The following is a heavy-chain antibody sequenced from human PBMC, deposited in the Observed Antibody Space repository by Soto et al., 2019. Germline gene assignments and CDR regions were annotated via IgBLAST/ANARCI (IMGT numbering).Heavy chain of an antibody. D-gene: IGHD2-15*01. CDR2: IIPIFGTA. CDR1: GGTFSSYA. CDR3: ARARGLYCSGGSCYSTYNWFDP. V-gene: IGHV1-69*01. Sequence: QVQLVQSGAEVKKPGSSVKVSCKASGGTFSSYAISWVRQAPGQGLEWMGGIIPIFGTANYAQKFQGRVTITADESTSTAYMEVSSLRSEDTAVYYCARARGLYCSGGSCYSTYNWFDPWGQGTLVTVSS. J-gene: IGHJ5*02.